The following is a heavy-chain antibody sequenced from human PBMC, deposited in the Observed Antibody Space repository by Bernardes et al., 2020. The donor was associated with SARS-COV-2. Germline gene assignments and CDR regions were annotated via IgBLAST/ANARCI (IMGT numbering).Heavy chain of an antibody. CDR3: GRDVAGKEDF. J-gene: IGHJ4*02. D-gene: IGHD2-15*01. V-gene: IGHV3-74*01. Sequence: GGSLRLSCAASEFTFSRFCMHWVRQVPGKGLVWVSRINEDGTTTNYADSVKGRFTISRDNAKNTLFLHMNSLRAEDTAVYYCGRDVAGKEDFWGQGTLVTVSS. CDR2: INEDGTTT. CDR1: EFTFSRFC.